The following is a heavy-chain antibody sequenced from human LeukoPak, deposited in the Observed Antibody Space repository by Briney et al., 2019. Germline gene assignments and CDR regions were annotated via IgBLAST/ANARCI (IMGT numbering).Heavy chain of an antibody. CDR3: ARDEATMVRGLVYWYFGL. D-gene: IGHD3-10*01. CDR2: INSHGSST. CDR1: GFTFSSYW. J-gene: IGHJ2*01. Sequence: GGSLRLSCAASGFTFSSYWMHWVRQAQGKGLVWVSRINSHGSSTSYAESVKGRLTISRYNPKNTLYLKVNSVRSEDTAVYYGARDEATMVRGLVYWYFGLWGRDTLVTVSS. V-gene: IGHV3-74*01.